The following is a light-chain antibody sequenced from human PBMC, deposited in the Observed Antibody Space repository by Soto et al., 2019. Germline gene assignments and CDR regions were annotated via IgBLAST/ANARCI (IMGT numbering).Light chain of an antibody. Sequence: VVCTQSPATLSLSPGERATLSFRTSLSVSVYLDWYQQKPGQAPRLLIYGASNRATGIPDRFSGSGSGTDFTLTISRLEPEDFAVYYCQQYGSSGTFGQGTKVDIK. CDR3: QQYGSSGT. J-gene: IGKJ1*01. CDR1: LSVSVY. V-gene: IGKV3-20*01. CDR2: GAS.